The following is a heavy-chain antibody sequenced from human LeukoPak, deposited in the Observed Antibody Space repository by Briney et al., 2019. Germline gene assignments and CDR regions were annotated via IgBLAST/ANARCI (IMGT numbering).Heavy chain of an antibody. Sequence: GGSLRLSSAASGFTFSSYWMHWVRQAPGKGLVWVSRINTDGSSTSYADSVKGRFTISRDNAKNTLYLQMNSLRAEDTAVYYCARALYCSSTSCPLDIWGQGTMVTVSS. V-gene: IGHV3-74*01. D-gene: IGHD2-2*01. J-gene: IGHJ3*02. CDR3: ARALYCSSTSCPLDI. CDR2: INTDGSST. CDR1: GFTFSSYW.